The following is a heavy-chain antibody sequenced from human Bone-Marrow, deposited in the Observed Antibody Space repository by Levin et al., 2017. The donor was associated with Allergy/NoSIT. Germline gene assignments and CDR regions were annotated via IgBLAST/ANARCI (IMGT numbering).Heavy chain of an antibody. J-gene: IGHJ6*02. V-gene: IGHV3-30*18. CDR2: ISYAGRNE. Sequence: GSLRLSCAASGFDFSEFGMHWVRQAPGKGLQWVAVISYAGRNEYYTDSVKGRFTISRDNSKNTLYLEMHSLRYEDTAVYYCAKSSVTYSSYYYGMDLWGQGTTVTVSS. CDR3: AKSSVTYSSYYYGMDL. CDR1: GFDFSEFG. D-gene: IGHD4-11*01.